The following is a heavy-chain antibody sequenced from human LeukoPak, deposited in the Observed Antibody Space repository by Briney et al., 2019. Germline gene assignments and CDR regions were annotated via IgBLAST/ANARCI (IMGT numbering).Heavy chain of an antibody. D-gene: IGHD3-3*01. V-gene: IGHV3-49*04. J-gene: IGHJ4*02. CDR2: IRSKAYGGTT. CDR3: TRDYDFWSGYYTGATDY. Sequence: PGGSLRLSCTASGFTFGDYAMSWVRQAPGKGLEWVGFIRSKAYGGTTEYAASVKGRFTISRDDSKSIAYLQMNSLKTEDTAVYYCTRDYDFWSGYYTGATDYWGQGTLVTVSS. CDR1: GFTFGDYA.